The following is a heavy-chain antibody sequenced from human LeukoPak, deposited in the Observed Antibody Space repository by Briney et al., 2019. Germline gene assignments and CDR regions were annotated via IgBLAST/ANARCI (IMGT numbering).Heavy chain of an antibody. CDR1: GYTFIDYY. CDR3: ARKKDGSGRPYDAFDI. V-gene: IGHV1-2*02. CDR2: INPNSGGT. D-gene: IGHD3-10*01. Sequence: VASVKVSCKASGYTFIDYYIHWVRQAPGQGLEWMGWINPNSGGTSCAQKFQGRVTMPRDTSISTAYMELSRLRSDDTAVYYCARKKDGSGRPYDAFDIWGQGTMVTVSS. J-gene: IGHJ3*02.